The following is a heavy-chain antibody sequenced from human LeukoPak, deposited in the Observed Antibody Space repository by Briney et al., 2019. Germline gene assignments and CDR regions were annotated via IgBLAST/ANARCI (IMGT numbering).Heavy chain of an antibody. CDR1: GYTFSSYG. V-gene: IGHV1-18*01. Sequence: ASVKVSCKASGYTFSSYGIIWVRQAPGQGPEWMGWISTNNGDTKYAQKLQGRVTLTTDTSTSTVYMDLRSLTSDDTAVYYCAREGSYYNWFDPWGQGTLVTVSS. CDR3: AREGSYYNWFDP. J-gene: IGHJ5*02. CDR2: ISTNNGDT. D-gene: IGHD3-10*01.